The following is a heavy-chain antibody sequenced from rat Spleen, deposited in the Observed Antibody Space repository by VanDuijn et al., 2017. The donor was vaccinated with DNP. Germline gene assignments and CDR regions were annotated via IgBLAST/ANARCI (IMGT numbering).Heavy chain of an antibody. D-gene: IGHD5-1*01. J-gene: IGHJ1*01. CDR3: ARGSGTYYWYFDF. CDR2: ISTGGGNT. Sequence: EVRLVESGGGLAQPGRSLKLSCAVSGFTFSNYGMAWVRQAPTKGLEWVASISTGGGNTYYRDSVKGRFTISRDNAEDTLFLQMNRLRSEDTATYYCARGSGTYYWYFDFWGPGTMVTVSS. V-gene: IGHV5S13*01. CDR1: GFTFSNYG.